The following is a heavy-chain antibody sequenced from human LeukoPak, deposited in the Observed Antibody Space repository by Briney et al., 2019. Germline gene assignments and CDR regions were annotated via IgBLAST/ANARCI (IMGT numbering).Heavy chain of an antibody. J-gene: IGHJ4*02. CDR3: ARVLGTMIVEGPFPY. CDR2: IYHSGST. D-gene: IGHD3-22*01. CDR1: GYSITSGYY. Sequence: SETLSLTCTVSGYSITSGYYWGWIRQPPGKGLEWIGSIYHSGSTYYNPSLKSRVTISVDTSKNQFSLKPSSVTAADTAIYYCARVLGTMIVEGPFPYWGQGTLVTVSS. V-gene: IGHV4-38-2*02.